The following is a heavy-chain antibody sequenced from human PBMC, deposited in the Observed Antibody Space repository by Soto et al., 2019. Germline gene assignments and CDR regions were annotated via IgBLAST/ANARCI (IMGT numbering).Heavy chain of an antibody. CDR1: GFTFSSYA. Sequence: GGSLRLSCAASGFTFSSYAMHWFRQAPGKGLEYVSAISSNGGSTYYANSVKGRFTISRDNSKNTLYLQMGSLRAEDMAVYYCARPKRFLEWPPGAFDIWGQGTMVTVSS. CDR2: ISSNGGST. CDR3: ARPKRFLEWPPGAFDI. D-gene: IGHD3-3*01. V-gene: IGHV3-64*01. J-gene: IGHJ3*02.